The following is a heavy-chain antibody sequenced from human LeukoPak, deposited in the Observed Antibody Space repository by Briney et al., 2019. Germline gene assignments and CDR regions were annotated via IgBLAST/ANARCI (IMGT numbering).Heavy chain of an antibody. V-gene: IGHV3-53*01. CDR3: ARCDFWSGYYRDYYYYGMDV. Sequence: PGGSLRLSCAASGFTVSSNYMSWVRQAPGKGLEWVSVIYSGGSTYYADSVKGRFTISRHNSKNSLYLQMNSLRAEDAAVYYCARCDFWSGYYRDYYYYGMDVWGQGTTVTVSS. D-gene: IGHD3-3*01. J-gene: IGHJ6*02. CDR1: GFTVSSNY. CDR2: IYSGGST.